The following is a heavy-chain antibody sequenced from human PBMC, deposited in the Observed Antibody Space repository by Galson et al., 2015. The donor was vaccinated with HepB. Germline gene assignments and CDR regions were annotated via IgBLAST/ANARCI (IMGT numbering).Heavy chain of an antibody. J-gene: IGHJ4*02. D-gene: IGHD3-10*01. CDR1: GYTFTTYA. CDR2: INAGNGDT. V-gene: IGHV1-3*01. Sequence: SVKVSCKASGYTFTTYAMHWVRQAPGQSFEWMGWINAGNGDTGYSQKFRGRVTLTRDTSASTAYMELSSLTSEDTAVYYCARNVVGGVVCDFWGQGTLLTVSS. CDR3: ARNVVGGVVCDF.